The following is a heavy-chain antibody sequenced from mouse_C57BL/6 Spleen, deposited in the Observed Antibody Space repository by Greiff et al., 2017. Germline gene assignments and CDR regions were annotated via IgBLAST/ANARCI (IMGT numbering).Heavy chain of an antibody. CDR3: ARVFFYYGSLDY. Sequence: DVKLMESGPGLVKPSQSLSLTCSVTGYSITSGYYWNWIRQFPGNKLEWMGYISYDGSNNYNPSLKNRISITRDTTKNQFFLKLNSVTTEDTATYYCARVFFYYGSLDYWGQGTTLTVSS. J-gene: IGHJ2*01. CDR2: ISYDGSN. D-gene: IGHD1-1*01. CDR1: GYSITSGYY. V-gene: IGHV3-6*01.